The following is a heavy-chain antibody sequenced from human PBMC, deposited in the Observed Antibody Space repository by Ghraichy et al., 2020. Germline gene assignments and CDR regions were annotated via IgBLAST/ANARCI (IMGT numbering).Heavy chain of an antibody. V-gene: IGHV4-38-2*01. Sequence: SETLSLTCAVSGYSISSGYYWGWIRQAPGKGLEWIANIYHNARTYYNPSLESRVAISVDTSKNQFSLRLSSVTATDTAVYYCARQSDYWGASDYWGQGTLVTVSS. CDR1: GYSISSGYY. D-gene: IGHD5-12*01. J-gene: IGHJ4*02. CDR3: ARQSDYWGASDY. CDR2: IYHNART.